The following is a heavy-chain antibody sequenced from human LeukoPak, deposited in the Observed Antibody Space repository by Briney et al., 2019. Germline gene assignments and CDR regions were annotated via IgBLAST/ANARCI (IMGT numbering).Heavy chain of an antibody. J-gene: IGHJ4*02. CDR1: GGSFSGYY. V-gene: IGHV4-34*01. D-gene: IGHD4-17*01. Sequence: PSETLSLTCAVYGGSFSGYYWSWIRQPPGKGLEWIGEINHSGSTNYNPSLKSRVTISVDTSKNQFSLKLNSVTAADTAVYYCARGLGYGDYVPNYWGQGTLVTVSS. CDR3: ARGLGYGDYVPNY. CDR2: INHSGST.